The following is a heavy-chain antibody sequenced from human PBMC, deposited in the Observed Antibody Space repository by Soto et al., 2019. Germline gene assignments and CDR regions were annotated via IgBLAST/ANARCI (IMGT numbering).Heavy chain of an antibody. D-gene: IGHD1-7*01. CDR1: GFTFSNAW. J-gene: IGHJ5*02. CDR3: TTPNYNWNFIGRGFSFFDP. V-gene: IGHV3-15*01. CDR2: IKSKTDGGTT. Sequence: GGSLRLSCAASGFTFSNAWMSWVRQAPGKGLEWVGRIKSKTDGGTTDYAAPVKGRFTISRDDSKNTLYLQMNSLKTEDTAVYYCTTPNYNWNFIGRGFSFFDPWGQGTLVTVSS.